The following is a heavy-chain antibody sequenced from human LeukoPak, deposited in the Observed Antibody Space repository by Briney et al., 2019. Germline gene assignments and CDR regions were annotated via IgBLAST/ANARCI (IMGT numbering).Heavy chain of an antibody. CDR2: TSGSGGST. CDR3: AKDLRYCGGDCYPVRGFDP. J-gene: IGHJ5*02. D-gene: IGHD2-21*01. CDR1: GFTFSSYA. V-gene: IGHV3-23*01. Sequence: GGSLRLSCAASGFTFSSYAMSWVRQAPGKGLEWVSGTSGSGGSTYYADSVKGRFTISRDNSKNTLCLQMNSLGAEDTAVYYCAKDLRYCGGDCYPVRGFDPWGQGSLVTVSS.